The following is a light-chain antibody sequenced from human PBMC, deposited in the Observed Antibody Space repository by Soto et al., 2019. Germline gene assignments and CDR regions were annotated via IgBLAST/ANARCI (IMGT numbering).Light chain of an antibody. CDR1: SRDLGASKY. Sequence: QSALTKPASVSGSPGQSITIYCTGTSRDLGASKYVSWYQQHPGKAPKLMIYEVSDRPSGGSIRFSGSKSGTTASLTISGLQTEGKDDYCSSSFSPSGTNVTFGSRTKVTVL. J-gene: IGLJ6*01. V-gene: IGLV2-14*01. CDR3: SSFSPSGTNVT. CDR2: EVS.